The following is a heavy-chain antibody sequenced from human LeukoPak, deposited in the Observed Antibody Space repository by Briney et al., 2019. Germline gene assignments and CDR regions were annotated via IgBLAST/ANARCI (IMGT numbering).Heavy chain of an antibody. CDR2: ISWNSGTI. CDR3: ARGSRNWNYVNAFDI. Sequence: PGGSLRLSCAASGFSVGNYFMTWVRQAPGKGLEWVSGISWNSGTIGYADSVKGRFTISRDNAKSSLYLQMKSLRDEDMALYYCARGSRNWNYVNAFDIWGQGTMVTVSS. CDR1: GFSVGNYF. J-gene: IGHJ3*02. D-gene: IGHD1-7*01. V-gene: IGHV3-9*03.